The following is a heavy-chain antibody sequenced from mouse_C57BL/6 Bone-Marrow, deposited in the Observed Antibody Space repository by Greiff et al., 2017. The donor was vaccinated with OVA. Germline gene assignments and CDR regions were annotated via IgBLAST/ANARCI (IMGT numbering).Heavy chain of an antibody. D-gene: IGHD1-1*01. Sequence: VQLQQSGAELVRPGASVKLSCKASGYTFTDYYINWVKQRPGQGLEWIARIYPGSGNTYYNEKFKGKATLTAEKSSSTAYMQLSSLTSEDSAVYFCARHYYGSSGDYFDYWGQGTTLTVSS. J-gene: IGHJ2*01. CDR2: IYPGSGNT. CDR3: ARHYYGSSGDYFDY. V-gene: IGHV1-76*01. CDR1: GYTFTDYY.